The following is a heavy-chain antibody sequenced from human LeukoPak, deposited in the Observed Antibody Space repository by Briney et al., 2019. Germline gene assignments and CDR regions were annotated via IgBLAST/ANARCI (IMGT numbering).Heavy chain of an antibody. D-gene: IGHD2-15*01. Sequence: GGSLRLSCAASGFTFSSYAMSWIRQAPGKGLEWVSYISGSGPTIFYADSVKGRFTISRDNAKNSLYLQMNSLRAEDTAVYYCARDFCSSGSCHEDYWGQGTLVTVSS. CDR2: ISGSGPTI. CDR1: GFTFSSYA. CDR3: ARDFCSSGSCHEDY. J-gene: IGHJ4*02. V-gene: IGHV3-11*01.